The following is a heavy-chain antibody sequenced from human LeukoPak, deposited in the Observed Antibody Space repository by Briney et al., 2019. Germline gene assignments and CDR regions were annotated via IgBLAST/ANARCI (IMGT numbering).Heavy chain of an antibody. J-gene: IGHJ3*02. D-gene: IGHD3-10*01. CDR2: IVPIFGTA. Sequence: ASVKVSCKASGGTFSGYAISWVRQAPGQGLEWMGGIVPIFGTANYAQKFQGRVTITTDESTSTAYMELSSLRSEDTAVYYCAREPLRGNYGSGSSDAFDIWGQGTMVTVSS. V-gene: IGHV1-69*05. CDR1: GGTFSGYA. CDR3: AREPLRGNYGSGSSDAFDI.